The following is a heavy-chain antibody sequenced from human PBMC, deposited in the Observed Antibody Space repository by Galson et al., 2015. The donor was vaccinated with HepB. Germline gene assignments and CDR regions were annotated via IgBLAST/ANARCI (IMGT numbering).Heavy chain of an antibody. V-gene: IGHV1-18*01. CDR2: ISAYNGNT. CDR1: GYTFTSYG. CDR3: ARVLVGASDAFDI. Sequence: SVKVSCKASGYTFTSYGISWVRQAPGQGLEWMGWISAYNGNTNYAQELQGRVTMTTDTSTSTAYMELRSLRSDDTAVYYCARVLVGASDAFDIWGQGTMVTVSS. J-gene: IGHJ3*02. D-gene: IGHD1-26*01.